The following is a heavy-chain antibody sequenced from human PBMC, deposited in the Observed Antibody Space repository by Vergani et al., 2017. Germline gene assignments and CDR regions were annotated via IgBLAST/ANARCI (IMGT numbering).Heavy chain of an antibody. CDR1: GFTFSSYA. CDR3: APSAGGSYYPY. CDR2: ISYDGSNK. D-gene: IGHD1-26*01. J-gene: IGHJ4*02. V-gene: IGHV3-30-3*01. Sequence: VQLVESGGGLVKPGGSLRLSCAASGFTFSSYAMHWVRQAPGKGLEWVAVISYDGSNKYYADSVKGRFTISRDNAKNTLYLQMNSLRAEDTAVYYCAPSAGGSYYPYWGQGTLVTVSS.